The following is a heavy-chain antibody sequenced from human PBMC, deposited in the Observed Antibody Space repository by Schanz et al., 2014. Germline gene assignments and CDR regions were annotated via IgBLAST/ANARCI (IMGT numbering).Heavy chain of an antibody. D-gene: IGHD3-22*01. CDR2: IIPIVDLT. CDR1: GGTFSNFG. CDR3: ARAGQDYSDSSGYATYYFGN. Sequence: QLQLVQSGPEVAEPGSSVKVSCKASGGTFSNFGITWVRQAPGQGLEWMGRIIPIVDLTDYAQTFQGRVTITADKSTTTAYMELSNLRSEDTAVYYCARAGQDYSDSSGYATYYFGNWGQGTLVTVSS. J-gene: IGHJ4*02. V-gene: IGHV1-69*04.